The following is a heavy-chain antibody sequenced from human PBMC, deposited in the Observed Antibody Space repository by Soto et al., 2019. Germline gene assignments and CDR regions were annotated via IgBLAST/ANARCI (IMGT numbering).Heavy chain of an antibody. Sequence: GASVKVSCKASGGTFSSYAISWLRQAPGEGLEWMGGIIPIFATAKYAQKFQGRVSISADRSTMTAYMELSSLRSEDTAVYYCASGYGGVTMVRGVNNFFDPWGQGTLVTVSS. CDR2: IIPIFATA. V-gene: IGHV1-69*06. CDR1: GGTFSSYA. D-gene: IGHD3-10*01. J-gene: IGHJ5*02. CDR3: ASGYGGVTMVRGVNNFFDP.